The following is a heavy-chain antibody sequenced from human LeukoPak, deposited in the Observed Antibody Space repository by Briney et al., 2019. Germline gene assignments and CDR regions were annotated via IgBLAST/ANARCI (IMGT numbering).Heavy chain of an antibody. CDR1: GFTFSSYG. Sequence: SGGSLRLSCAASGFTFSSYGMSWVRQAPGKGLEWVSAISGSGGSTYYADSVKGRFTISRDNSKNTLYLQMNSLRAEDTAVYYCAKDQRRAAAGSFDYWGQGTLVTVSS. D-gene: IGHD6-13*01. V-gene: IGHV3-23*01. CDR3: AKDQRRAAAGSFDY. CDR2: ISGSGGST. J-gene: IGHJ4*02.